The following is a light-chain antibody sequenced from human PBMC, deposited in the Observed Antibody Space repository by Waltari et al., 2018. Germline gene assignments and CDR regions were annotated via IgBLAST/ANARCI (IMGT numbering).Light chain of an antibody. CDR2: EVN. CDR3: ASYTGGTTIP. Sequence: QSALTQPPSVSGSPGQSVTLSCTGTSSDVGSYNLVSWYQEPPGTAPKLMLYEVNNRPSRVPDRFSGPRSGNTASLTISGLQAEDEGDYYCASYTGGTTIPFGGGTRLTVL. V-gene: IGLV2-18*02. J-gene: IGLJ2*01. CDR1: SSDVGSYNL.